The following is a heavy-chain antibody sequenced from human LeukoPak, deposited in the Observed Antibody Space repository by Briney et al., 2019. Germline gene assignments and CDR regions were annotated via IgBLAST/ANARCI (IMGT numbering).Heavy chain of an antibody. CDR2: IIPILGIA. CDR3: ARDWKDSLTGY. J-gene: IGHJ4*02. Sequence: GASVKVSCNASGCSFSSYAISWVRQAPGQGLEWMGRIIPILGIANYAQKFQGRVTITADKSTSTAYMELSSLRSEDTAVYYCARDWKDSLTGYWGQGTLVTVSS. CDR1: GCSFSSYA. D-gene: IGHD1-1*01. V-gene: IGHV1-69*04.